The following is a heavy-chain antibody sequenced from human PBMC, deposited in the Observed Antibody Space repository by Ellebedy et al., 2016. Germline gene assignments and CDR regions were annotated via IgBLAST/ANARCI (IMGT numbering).Heavy chain of an antibody. V-gene: IGHV3-74*01. CDR2: LRFDGSIT. CDR1: GFTFSNYW. J-gene: IGHJ4*01. Sequence: GESLKISCAASGFTFSNYWMHWVRQAPGKGLVWVSRLRFDGSITNYADSVRGRFTVSRDNAKNTVYLQMDSLRDEDTAVYYCAQAGYCDYDLCNTPNHWGHGTLVTVSS. D-gene: IGHD3/OR15-3a*01. CDR3: AQAGYCDYDLCNTPNH.